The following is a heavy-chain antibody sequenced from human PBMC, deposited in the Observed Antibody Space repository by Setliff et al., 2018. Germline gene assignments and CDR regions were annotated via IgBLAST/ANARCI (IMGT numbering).Heavy chain of an antibody. CDR3: ARGDLVNYDGYMGY. V-gene: IGHV1-18*01. Sequence: VASVKVSCKASGYTFTSYGISWVRQAPGQGLEWMGWISAYNGNTNYAQKLQGRVTMTTDTSTSTAYMELRSLRSDDTAVYYCARGDLVNYDGYMGYWGQGTLVTVSS. J-gene: IGHJ4*02. D-gene: IGHD1-7*01. CDR1: GYTFTSYG. CDR2: ISAYNGNT.